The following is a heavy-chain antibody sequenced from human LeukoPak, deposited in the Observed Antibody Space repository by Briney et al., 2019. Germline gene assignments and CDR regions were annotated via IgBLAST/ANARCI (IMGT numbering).Heavy chain of an antibody. CDR1: GFTFSTYW. J-gene: IGHJ4*02. CDR3: ARLGIIVGAPVGFDY. CDR2: ISRDGTTT. V-gene: IGHV3-74*01. Sequence: GGSLRLSCEASGFTFSTYWIHWVRQTPGKGLVWVSRISRDGTTTTYADSVKGRFTISRDNSKNTLYLQMNSLRAEDTAVYYCARLGIIVGAPVGFDYWGQGTLVTVSS. D-gene: IGHD1-26*01.